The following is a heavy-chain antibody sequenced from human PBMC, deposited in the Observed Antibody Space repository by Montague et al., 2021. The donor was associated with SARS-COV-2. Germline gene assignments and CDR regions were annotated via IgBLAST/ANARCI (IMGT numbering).Heavy chain of an antibody. CDR1: GGSFSGYY. V-gene: IGHV4-34*01. CDR3: ARGTTVTTFYYYYYGMDV. D-gene: IGHD4-17*01. Sequence: SETLSLTCAVYGGSFSGYYWSWIRQSPGKGLEWIGEINHSGSTNYNPSLKSRVTISVDTSKNQFSLKLSSVTAADTAVYYCARGTTVTTFYYYYYGMDVWGQGTTVTVSS. CDR2: INHSGST. J-gene: IGHJ6*02.